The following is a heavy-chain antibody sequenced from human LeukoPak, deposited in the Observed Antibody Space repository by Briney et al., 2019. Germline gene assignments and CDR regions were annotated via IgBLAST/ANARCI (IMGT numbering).Heavy chain of an antibody. D-gene: IGHD4-11*01. J-gene: IGHJ6*02. CDR3: AGDDPWTTVTTWGNYYYGMDV. CDR1: GGSIRSYY. CDR2: IYTSGST. Sequence: TASETLSLTCTVSGGSIRSYYWSWIRQPAGKGLEWIGRIYTSGSTNYNPSLKSRVTTSVDTSKNQFSLKLSSVTAADTAVYYCAGDDPWTTVTTWGNYYYGMDVWGQGTTVTVSS. V-gene: IGHV4-4*07.